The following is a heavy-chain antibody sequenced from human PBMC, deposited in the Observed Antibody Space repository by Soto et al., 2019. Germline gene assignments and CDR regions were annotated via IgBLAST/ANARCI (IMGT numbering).Heavy chain of an antibody. CDR2: INNDRSST. CDR1: GFSFSSKY. D-gene: IGHD7-27*01. J-gene: IGHJ3*01. CDR3: ARGDPLGDAFDF. V-gene: IGHV3-74*01. Sequence: EVQLVESGGGLVQPGGSLRLSCAASGFSFSSKYMHWVRQISGKGLMWVSRINNDRSSTIYADSVKGRFTISRDNAENTVYLQMNSLRAEDTAVYFCARGDPLGDAFDFWGQGTMVDVSS.